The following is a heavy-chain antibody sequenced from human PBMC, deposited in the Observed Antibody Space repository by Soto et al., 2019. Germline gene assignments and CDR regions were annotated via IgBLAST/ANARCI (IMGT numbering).Heavy chain of an antibody. CDR2: IGTAGDT. D-gene: IGHD3-10*01. Sequence: EVQLVESGGGLVQPGGSLRLSCAASGFTFSSYDMHWVRQATGKGLEWVSAIGTAGDTYYPGSVKGRFTISRESAKNSLYLQMNSLRAEDTAVYYCARGAVSGEIDYWGQGTLVTVSS. CDR3: ARGAVSGEIDY. V-gene: IGHV3-13*01. J-gene: IGHJ4*02. CDR1: GFTFSSYD.